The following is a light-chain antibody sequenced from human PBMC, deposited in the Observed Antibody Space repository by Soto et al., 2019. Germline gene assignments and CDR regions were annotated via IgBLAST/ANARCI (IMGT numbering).Light chain of an antibody. Sequence: EIVLTQSPATLSLSPGERATLSCRASQSVSSLLAWYQQKPGQPPRLLIYDASNRATGIPPRFSGSGSGTEFTLTSSSLEPEDFAVYYCQHRSDCPFTFGPGTKVDIK. CDR2: DAS. CDR1: QSVSSL. CDR3: QHRSDCPFT. J-gene: IGKJ3*01. V-gene: IGKV3-11*01.